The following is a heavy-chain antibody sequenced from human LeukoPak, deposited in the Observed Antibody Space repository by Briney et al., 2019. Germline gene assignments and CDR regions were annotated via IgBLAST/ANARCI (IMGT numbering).Heavy chain of an antibody. D-gene: IGHD6-19*01. CDR2: MNPNSGNT. J-gene: IGHJ6*02. CDR1: GYTFTSYD. Sequence: ASVKVSCKAAGYTFTSYDINWVRQATGQGLEWMGWMNPNSGNTGYAQKFQGRVTMTRNTSVTTAYMELSSLTSEDTAVYYCAWPLSSGWSTGHYGMDVWGQGTTVTVSS. V-gene: IGHV1-8*01. CDR3: AWPLSSGWSTGHYGMDV.